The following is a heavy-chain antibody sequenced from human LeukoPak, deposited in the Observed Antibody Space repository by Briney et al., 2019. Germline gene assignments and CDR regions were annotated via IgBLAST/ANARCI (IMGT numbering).Heavy chain of an antibody. J-gene: IGHJ6*02. CDR2: ISGSGGST. CDR3: AKLRRYCSSTSCSRAYYYYGMDV. D-gene: IGHD2-2*01. V-gene: IGHV3-23*01. Sequence: GGSLRLSCAASGFTFSSYAMSWVRQAPGKGLEWVSAISGSGGSTYYADSVKGRFTISRDNSKNTLYLQMNSLRAEDTAVYYCAKLRRYCSSTSCSRAYYYYGMDVWGRGTTVTVSS. CDR1: GFTFSSYA.